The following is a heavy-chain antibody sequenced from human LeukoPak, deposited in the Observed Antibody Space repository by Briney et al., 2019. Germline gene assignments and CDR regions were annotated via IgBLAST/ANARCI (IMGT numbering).Heavy chain of an antibody. V-gene: IGHV3-21*01. D-gene: IGHD6-13*01. CDR3: ARVIAGKTPQDY. CDR1: GFTFSTYS. Sequence: PGGSLRLSCAASGFTFSTYSINWVRQAPGKGLEWVSSISSSSSYIYYADSVKGRFTISRDNAKNSLYLQMNSLRAEDTAVYYCARVIAGKTPQDYWGQGTLVTVSS. J-gene: IGHJ4*02. CDR2: ISSSSSYI.